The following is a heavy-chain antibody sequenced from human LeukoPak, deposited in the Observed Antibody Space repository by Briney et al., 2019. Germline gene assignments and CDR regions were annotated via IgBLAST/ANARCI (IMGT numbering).Heavy chain of an antibody. CDR3: ARAYDFWSGYRSEYYYYMDV. D-gene: IGHD3-3*01. V-gene: IGHV4-59*01. CDR2: IYYSGST. Sequence: PSETLSLTCTVSGGSISSYYWSWIRQPPGKGLEWIGYIYYSGSTNYNPSLKSRVTISVDTSKNQFSLKLSSVTAADTAVYYCARAYDFWSGYRSEYYYYMDVWSKGTTVTVSS. J-gene: IGHJ6*03. CDR1: GGSISSYY.